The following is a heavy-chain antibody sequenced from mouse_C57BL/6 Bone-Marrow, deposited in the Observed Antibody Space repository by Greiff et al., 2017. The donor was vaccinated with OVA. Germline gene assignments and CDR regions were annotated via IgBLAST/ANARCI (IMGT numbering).Heavy chain of an antibody. V-gene: IGHV1-4*01. CDR2: INPSSGYT. Sequence: VKLMESGAELARPGASVKMSCKASGYTFTSYTMHWVKQRPGQGLEWIGYINPSSGYTKYNQKFKDKATLTADKSSSTAYMQLSSLTSEDSAVYYCAYKEGLLRSDYWGQGTTLTVSS. CDR1: GYTFTSYT. CDR3: AYKEGLLRSDY. D-gene: IGHD2-3*01. J-gene: IGHJ2*01.